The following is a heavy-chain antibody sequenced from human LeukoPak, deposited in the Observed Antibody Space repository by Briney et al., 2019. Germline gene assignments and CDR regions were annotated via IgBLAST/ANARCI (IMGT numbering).Heavy chain of an antibody. CDR1: GFTFSSYA. CDR2: INGSGGST. CDR3: AKHSGSNHFDY. J-gene: IGHJ4*01. D-gene: IGHD6-6*01. Sequence: GGSLRLSCAASGFTFSSYAMRWVPQAPGKGLGWVSAINGSGGSTNYADSVKGRFSISRDNSKNTLYLQMNSLRAEDTAIYYCAKHSGSNHFDYWGQGTLVTVSS. V-gene: IGHV3-23*01.